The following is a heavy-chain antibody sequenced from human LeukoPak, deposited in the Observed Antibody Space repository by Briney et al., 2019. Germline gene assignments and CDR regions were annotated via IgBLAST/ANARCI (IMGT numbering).Heavy chain of an antibody. V-gene: IGHV3-23*01. J-gene: IGHJ4*02. D-gene: IGHD6-13*01. CDR1: GFTFSNYA. CDR3: AKRIAAVGPYFDY. CDR2: ISASGGST. Sequence: PGGSLRLSCAASGFTFSNYAMSWVRQAPRMGLEWVSGISASGGSTYYADSVKGRFTISRDNSKSTLYLQMNTLRAEDTAVYYCAKRIAAVGPYFDYWGQGTLVTVSS.